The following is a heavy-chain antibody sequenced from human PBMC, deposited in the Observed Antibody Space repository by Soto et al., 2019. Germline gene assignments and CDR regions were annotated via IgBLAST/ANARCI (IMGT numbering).Heavy chain of an antibody. CDR2: INPNSGGT. Sequence: ASVKVSCKASGYTFTDYYMHWVRQAPGQGLEWMGWINPNSGGTNYAQKFQGRVTMTRDTSISTAYMELSRLRSDDTAIYYCARTDTAMATPYYGMDVWGQGTTVTVSS. V-gene: IGHV1-2*02. D-gene: IGHD5-18*01. CDR1: GYTFTDYY. J-gene: IGHJ6*02. CDR3: ARTDTAMATPYYGMDV.